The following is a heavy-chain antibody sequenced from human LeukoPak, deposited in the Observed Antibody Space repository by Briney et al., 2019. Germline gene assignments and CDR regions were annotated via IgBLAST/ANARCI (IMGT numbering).Heavy chain of an antibody. V-gene: IGHV4-59*08. CDR1: GGSISSYY. CDR3: ASRYCSGGSCYPFDY. CDR2: IYYSGST. D-gene: IGHD2-15*01. J-gene: IGHJ4*02. Sequence: PSETLSLTCTVSGGSISSYYWSWIRQPPGKGLEWIGYIYYSGSTNYNPSLKSRVTISVDTSKNQFSLKLSSVTAADTAVYYCASRYCSGGSCYPFDYWGQGTLVTVSS.